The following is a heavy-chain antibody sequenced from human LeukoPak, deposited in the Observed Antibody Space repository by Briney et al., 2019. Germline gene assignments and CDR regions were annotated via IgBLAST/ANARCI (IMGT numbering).Heavy chain of an antibody. CDR1: GGSISSGGYY. D-gene: IGHD2-15*01. V-gene: IGHV4-61*02. Sequence: PSETLSLTCTVSGGSISSGGYYWSWIRQPAGKGLEWIGRIYTCGSTNYNPSLKSRVTISVDTSKNQFSLKLSSVTAADTAVYYCARAHVGYCSGGSCYSGGVIDPWGQGTLVTVSS. CDR2: IYTCGST. CDR3: ARAHVGYCSGGSCYSGGVIDP. J-gene: IGHJ5*02.